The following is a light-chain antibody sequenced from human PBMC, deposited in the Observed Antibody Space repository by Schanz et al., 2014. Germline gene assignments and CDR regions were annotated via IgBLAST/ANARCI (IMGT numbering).Light chain of an antibody. CDR1: QGISSF. CDR2: AAS. Sequence: IQLTQSPSPLSASVGDRVTITCRASQGISSFLAWYQHKPGRAPKLLIYAASTLQTGVPSRFSGSGSGTDFTLTISSLQPEDFATYYCQQSYNSPLTFGGGTKVEI. CDR3: QQSYNSPLT. V-gene: IGKV1-9*01. J-gene: IGKJ4*01.